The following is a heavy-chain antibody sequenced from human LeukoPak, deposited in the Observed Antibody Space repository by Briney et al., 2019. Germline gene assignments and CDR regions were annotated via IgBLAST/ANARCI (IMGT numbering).Heavy chain of an antibody. Sequence: SETLSLTCAVHGGSFSGYYWSWIRQPPGKGLEWIGEINHSGSTYYNPSLKSRVTISVDTSENQFSLKLSSVTAADTAVYYCARGSGDYDILTGYYNPPSGFDYWGQGTLVTVSS. J-gene: IGHJ4*02. V-gene: IGHV4-34*01. D-gene: IGHD3-9*01. CDR1: GGSFSGYY. CDR3: ARGSGDYDILTGYYNPPSGFDY. CDR2: INHSGST.